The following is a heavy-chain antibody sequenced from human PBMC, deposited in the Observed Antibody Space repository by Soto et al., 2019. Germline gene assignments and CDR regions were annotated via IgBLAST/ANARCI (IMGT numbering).Heavy chain of an antibody. D-gene: IGHD1-26*01. CDR3: ARNSVSEKIDF. V-gene: IGHV4-31*03. CDR2: IFYSGST. CDR1: GGSINSGGYY. Sequence: QVQLQESGPGLVKPSQTLSLTCSVSGGSINSGGYYWTWIRQHPGKGLEWIGNIFYSGSTSYNPSLKSRLTISIDTSKTHFSLRLTSVTAADTAVYYCARNSVSEKIDFWGQGTLVTVSS. J-gene: IGHJ4*02.